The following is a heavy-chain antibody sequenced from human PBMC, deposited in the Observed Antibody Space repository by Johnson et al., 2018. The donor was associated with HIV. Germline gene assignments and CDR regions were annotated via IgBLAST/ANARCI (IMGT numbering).Heavy chain of an antibody. V-gene: IGHV3-30-3*01. J-gene: IGHJ3*02. Sequence: QVQLVESGGGVVQPGRSLRLSCAASGFTFSSYVMHWVRQAPGKGLEWLAVISYDGSKKYYADSVKGRFTISRDNSKNTVFRERNSRRAEDTAVFYCARVSGSGADYYDSGGQGTMVTVSS. CDR2: ISYDGSKK. CDR1: GFTFSSYV. D-gene: IGHD3-10*01. CDR3: ARVSGSGADYYDS.